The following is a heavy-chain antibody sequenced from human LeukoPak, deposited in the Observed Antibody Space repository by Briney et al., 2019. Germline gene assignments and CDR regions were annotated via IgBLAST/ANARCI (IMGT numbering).Heavy chain of an antibody. Sequence: ASVTVSCMASRYTFKNYPMHWVRQAPAQRLEWMGWMNVANGNTKYSEKFQNRVTISRDTPASTAYLELSSLTSEDTAIYYCARVAIAMIVVTYFDYWGQGTLVTVSS. CDR3: ARVAIAMIVVTYFDY. D-gene: IGHD3-22*01. CDR1: RYTFKNYP. V-gene: IGHV1-3*01. CDR2: MNVANGNT. J-gene: IGHJ4*02.